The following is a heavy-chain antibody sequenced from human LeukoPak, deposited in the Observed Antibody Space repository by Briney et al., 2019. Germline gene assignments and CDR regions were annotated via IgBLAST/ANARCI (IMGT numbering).Heavy chain of an antibody. CDR3: ARDRGWFDY. CDR2: IYYSGST. CDR1: GGSISSYY. D-gene: IGHD3-10*01. V-gene: IGHV4-59*01. Sequence: SETLSLTCTVSGGSISSYYWSWIRQPPGKGLEWIGYIYYSGSTNYNPSLKSRVTISVDTSKNQFSLNLSSVTAADTAVYYCARDRGWFDYWGQGTLVTVSS. J-gene: IGHJ4*02.